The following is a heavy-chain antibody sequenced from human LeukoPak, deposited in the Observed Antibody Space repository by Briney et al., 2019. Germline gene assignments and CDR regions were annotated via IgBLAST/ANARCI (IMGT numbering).Heavy chain of an antibody. CDR1: GYTFTGYY. Sequence: GASVKVSCEASGYTFTGYYMHWVRQAPGQGLEWMGWINPNSGGTNYAQKFQGRVTMTRDTSISTAYMELSRLRSDDTAVYYCARVGVVTTVIFDYWGQGTLVTVSS. V-gene: IGHV1-2*02. CDR3: ARVGVVTTVIFDY. J-gene: IGHJ4*02. D-gene: IGHD4-17*01. CDR2: INPNSGGT.